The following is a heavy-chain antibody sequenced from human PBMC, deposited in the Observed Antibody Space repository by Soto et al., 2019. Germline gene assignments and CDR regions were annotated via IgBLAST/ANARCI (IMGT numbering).Heavy chain of an antibody. CDR1: GFTFSSYG. D-gene: IGHD1-1*01. CDR3: ARDLQGGFDY. CDR2: IWYDGSNK. V-gene: IGHV3-33*01. Sequence: QVQLVESGGGVVQPGRSLRLSCAASGFTFSSYGMYWVRQAPGKGLEWVAVIWYDGSNKYYADSVKGRFTISRDNSKNTLYLQMNSLRAEDTAVYYCARDLQGGFDYWGQGTLVTVSS. J-gene: IGHJ4*02.